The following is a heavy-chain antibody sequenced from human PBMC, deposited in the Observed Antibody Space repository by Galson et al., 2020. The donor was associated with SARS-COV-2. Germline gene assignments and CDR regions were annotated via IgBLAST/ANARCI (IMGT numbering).Heavy chain of an antibody. V-gene: IGHV3-30*01. CDR1: GFTFSSYA. D-gene: IGHD3-16*01. J-gene: IGHJ6*03. CDR2: ISYDGSNK. CDR3: ARGLGGNYYYMDV. Sequence: GGSLRLSCAASGFTFSSYAMHWVRQAPGKGLEWVAVISYDGSNKYYADSVKGRFTISRDNPKNTLYLQMNSLRPEDTAFYYCARGLGGNYYYMDVWGKGTTVTVSS.